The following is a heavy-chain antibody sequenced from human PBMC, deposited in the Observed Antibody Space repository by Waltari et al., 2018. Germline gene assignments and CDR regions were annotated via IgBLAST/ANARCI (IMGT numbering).Heavy chain of an antibody. J-gene: IGHJ4*02. Sequence: EVQLVESGGGLVQPGGSLRLSCAASGFTFSSYSMNWVRQAPGKGLEWVSYISSSSSTIYYADSVKGRFTISRDNAKNSLYLQMNSLRAEDTAVYYCARDDYGSGSYYNYFVDYWGQGTLVTVSS. D-gene: IGHD3-10*01. CDR1: GFTFSSYS. V-gene: IGHV3-48*04. CDR2: ISSSSSTI. CDR3: ARDDYGSGSYYNYFVDY.